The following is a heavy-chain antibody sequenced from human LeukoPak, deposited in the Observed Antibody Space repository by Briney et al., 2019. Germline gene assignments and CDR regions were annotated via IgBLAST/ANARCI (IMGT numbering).Heavy chain of an antibody. D-gene: IGHD5-12*01. CDR2: ISYDGSNK. CDR1: GFTFSSYG. Sequence: GRSLRLSCAASGFTFSSYGMHWVRQAPGKGLEWVAVISYDGSNKYYADSVKGRFTISRDNSKNTLYLQMNSLRAEDTAIYYCARWDGYGDLWGRGTLVTVSS. J-gene: IGHJ2*01. CDR3: ARWDGYGDL. V-gene: IGHV3-30*03.